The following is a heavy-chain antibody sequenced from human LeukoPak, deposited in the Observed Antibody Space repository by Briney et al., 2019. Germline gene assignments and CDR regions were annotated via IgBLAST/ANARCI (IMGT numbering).Heavy chain of an antibody. D-gene: IGHD2-15*01. CDR1: GFTFSNYE. CDR2: ISRNSGLI. Sequence: GGSLRLSCAPSGFTFSNYEMNWVRQAPGKGLEWVSSISRNSGLIDYADSVKGRFTISRDNTKNSLYLQMNSLRAEDTALYYCTKDFGEWWGAFDIWGQGTMVTVFS. J-gene: IGHJ3*02. CDR3: TKDFGEWWGAFDI. V-gene: IGHV3-9*01.